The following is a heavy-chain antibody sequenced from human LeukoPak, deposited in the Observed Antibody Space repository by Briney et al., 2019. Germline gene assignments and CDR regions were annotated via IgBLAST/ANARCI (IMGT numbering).Heavy chain of an antibody. CDR3: AXXXXXXXXSGGYYYYGMDV. J-gene: IGHJ6*02. CDR2: IYPGDSDT. CDR1: GYSFTSYW. V-gene: IGHV5-51*01. Sequence: GESLKISCKGSGYSFTSYWIGWVRQMPGKGLEWMGIIYPGDSDTRYSPSFQGQVTISADKSISTAYLQWSSLKASDTAMYYCAXXXXXXXXSGGYYYYGMDVWGQGTTVTVSS.